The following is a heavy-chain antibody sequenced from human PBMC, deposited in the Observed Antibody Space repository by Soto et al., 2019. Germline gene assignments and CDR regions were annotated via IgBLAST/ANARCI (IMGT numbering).Heavy chain of an antibody. D-gene: IGHD4-17*01. J-gene: IGHJ4*02. Sequence: ASVKVSCKASGGTFSSYAISWVRQAPGQGLEWMGGIIPIFGTANYAQKFQGRVTITADESTSTAYMELSSLRSEDTAVYYCASDDYENRGGYWGQGTLVTVSS. V-gene: IGHV1-69*13. CDR3: ASDDYENRGGY. CDR2: IIPIFGTA. CDR1: GGTFSSYA.